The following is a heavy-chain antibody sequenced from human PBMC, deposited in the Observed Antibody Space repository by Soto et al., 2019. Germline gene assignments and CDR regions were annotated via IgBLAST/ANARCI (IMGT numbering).Heavy chain of an antibody. V-gene: IGHV4-30-4*01. D-gene: IGHD3-10*01. Sequence: SETLSLTCTVSGGSISSGDYYWSWIRQPPGKGLEWIGYIYYSGSTYYNPSLKSRVTISVDTSKNQFSLKLSSVTAADTAVYYCARDSGFGEFNERNYYYYGMDVWGQGTTVTVSS. CDR1: GGSISSGDYY. CDR2: IYYSGST. CDR3: ARDSGFGEFNERNYYYYGMDV. J-gene: IGHJ6*02.